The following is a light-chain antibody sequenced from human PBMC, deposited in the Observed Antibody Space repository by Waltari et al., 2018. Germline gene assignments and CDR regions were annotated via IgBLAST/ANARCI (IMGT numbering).Light chain of an antibody. J-gene: IGLJ2*01. V-gene: IGLV1-47*01. CDR2: QNN. CDR3: EAWDDSLDGVV. Sequence: QSVLTQPPSASGTPGQRVTISCSGSSSNIGLTYLFWYQQFPGAAPKLLIYQNNQRPSGVPDRFSGSKAGSSASLAISGLRSEDEADYFCEAWDDSLDGVVFGGGTKLTVL. CDR1: SSNIGLTY.